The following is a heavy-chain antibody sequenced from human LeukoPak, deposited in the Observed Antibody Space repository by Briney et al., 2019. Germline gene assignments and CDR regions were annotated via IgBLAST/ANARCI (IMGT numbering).Heavy chain of an antibody. V-gene: IGHV1-3*01. CDR1: GYTFTSYA. J-gene: IGHJ3*02. CDR2: INAGNGNT. D-gene: IGHD3-22*01. CDR3: ASSLYDSSPGAFDI. Sequence: ASVKVSYKASGYTFTSYAMHWVRQAPGQRLEWMGWINAGNGNTKYPQKFQGRVTITRDTSASTAYMELSSLRSEDTAVYYCASSLYDSSPGAFDIWGQGTMVTVSS.